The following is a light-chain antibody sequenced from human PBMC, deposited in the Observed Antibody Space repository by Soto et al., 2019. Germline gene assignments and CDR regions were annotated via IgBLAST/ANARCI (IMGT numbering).Light chain of an antibody. CDR1: QNVVRDY. J-gene: IGKJ1*01. Sequence: EIVLTQSPGTLSLSPGERATLSCRASQNVVRDYFAWYQQKPGQAPRLLIYRTSTRAAGIPDRFSGSGSGTAFTLTSSRLEPEDFALYHCHQYTLSPWTFGQGTKVELK. CDR3: HQYTLSPWT. V-gene: IGKV3-20*01. CDR2: RTS.